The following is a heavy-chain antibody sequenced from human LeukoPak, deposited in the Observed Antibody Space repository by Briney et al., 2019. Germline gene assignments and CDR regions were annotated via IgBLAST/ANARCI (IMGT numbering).Heavy chain of an antibody. CDR1: GFIFSHHG. J-gene: IGHJ4*02. V-gene: IGHV3-23*01. CDR3: AKDIGNYGSFFDY. CDR2: IRADAVTT. Sequence: GGSLRLSCATSGFIFSHHGMNWVRQAPGKGLEWVSGIRADAVTTYYADSVKGRFIISRDNSKNTLYLQMNSLRAEDTAVYYCAKDIGNYGSFFDYWGQGTLVTVSS. D-gene: IGHD1-7*01.